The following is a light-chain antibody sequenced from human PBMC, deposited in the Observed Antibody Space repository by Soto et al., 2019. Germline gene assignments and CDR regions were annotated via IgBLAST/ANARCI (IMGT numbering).Light chain of an antibody. J-gene: IGLJ1*01. V-gene: IGLV1-40*01. CDR3: QSYDNRLSGYV. CDR2: GNT. CDR1: SSNIGSGYD. Sequence: QSVLTQPPSVSGAPGQRVTISCTGGSSNIGSGYDVHWYQQLPGTAPKLLIYGNTNRPSGVPDRFSASTSATSASLAITGLQAGDEGDYYCQSYDNRLSGYVFGTGTKVTVL.